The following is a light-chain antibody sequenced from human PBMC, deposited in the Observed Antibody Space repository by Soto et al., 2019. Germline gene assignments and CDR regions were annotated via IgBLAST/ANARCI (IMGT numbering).Light chain of an antibody. Sequence: DIQMTQSPSSLSASVRDRVTITCRASQGISNYLAWYQQKPGKVPKLLIYAASTLQSGVPSRFSGSGFGTDFTLTISSLQPEDVATYYCQKYDSAPWTFGQGTKVEIK. CDR3: QKYDSAPWT. CDR1: QGISNY. CDR2: AAS. V-gene: IGKV1-27*01. J-gene: IGKJ1*01.